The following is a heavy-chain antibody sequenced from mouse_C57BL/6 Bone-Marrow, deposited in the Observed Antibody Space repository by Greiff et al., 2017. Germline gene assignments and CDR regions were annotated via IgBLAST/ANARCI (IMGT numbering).Heavy chain of an antibody. Sequence: VQLQQSGSELRSPGSSVKLSCKDFDSEVFPIAYMSWVRQKPGHGFEWIGGIIPSIGRTIYGDTFEDIATLDADTLSNTAYLELNSLTSEDSAIYYCARTGGNYVYWYIDVWGTGTSVTVSS. J-gene: IGHJ1*03. CDR3: ARTGGNYVYWYIDV. D-gene: IGHD2-1*01. CDR1: DSEVFPIAY. CDR2: IIPSIGRT. V-gene: IGHV15-2*01.